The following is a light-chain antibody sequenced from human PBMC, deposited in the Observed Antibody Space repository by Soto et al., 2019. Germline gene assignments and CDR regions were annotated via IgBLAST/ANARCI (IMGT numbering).Light chain of an antibody. V-gene: IGKV3-20*01. J-gene: IGKJ2*01. CDR2: AAS. CDR1: PSISSSY. CDR3: QQYGSSSYT. Sequence: EIVLTQSPGTLSLSPGERATLSWRASPSISSSYLAWYQQKPGQAPRLLIYAASSRATGIPDRFSGSGSGTDFTLTISRLEPEDFAVYYCQQYGSSSYTFGQGTQLEIK.